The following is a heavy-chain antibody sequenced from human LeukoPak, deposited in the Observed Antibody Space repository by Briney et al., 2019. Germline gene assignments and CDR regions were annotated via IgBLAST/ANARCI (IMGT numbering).Heavy chain of an antibody. CDR1: GGSIRSSDYY. V-gene: IGHV4-39*01. J-gene: IGHJ4*02. CDR2: IYYSGST. Sequence: PSETLSLTCTVSGGSIRSSDYYWGWIRQPPGKGLEWIGGIYYSGSTYYNPSLKSRVTISVDTSKNRFSLKLSSVTAADTAVYYCASTILGATTWDFDYWGQGTLVTVSS. D-gene: IGHD1-26*01. CDR3: ASTILGATTWDFDY.